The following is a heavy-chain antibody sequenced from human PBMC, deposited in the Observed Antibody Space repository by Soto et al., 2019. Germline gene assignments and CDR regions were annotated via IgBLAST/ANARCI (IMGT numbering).Heavy chain of an antibody. J-gene: IGHJ6*02. CDR1: GYSFASYW. Sequence: GESLKISCKGSGYSFASYWIDWVRQVPGKGLEWMGIIYPGDSDARYSPSFQGQVTISADKSSSTAYLQWSSLKASGTAMYYCARHDGYNTFHYVLDVWGQGTTVTVSS. V-gene: IGHV5-51*01. D-gene: IGHD5-18*01. CDR2: IYPGDSDA. CDR3: ARHDGYNTFHYVLDV.